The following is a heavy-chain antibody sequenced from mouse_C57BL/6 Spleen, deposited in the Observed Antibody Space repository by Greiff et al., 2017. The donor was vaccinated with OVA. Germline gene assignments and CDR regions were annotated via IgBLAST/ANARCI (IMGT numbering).Heavy chain of an antibody. CDR3: ARGWDERTWFAY. D-gene: IGHD4-1*01. Sequence: VQLQQPGTELVKPGASVKLSCKASGYTFTSYWMHWVKPRPLQFLERTATRNPSNGGTNYNEKFKSKATLTVDKSSSTAYMQLSSLTSEDSAVYYCARGWDERTWFAYWGQGTRVTVSA. V-gene: IGHV1-53*01. J-gene: IGHJ3*01. CDR2: RNPSNGGT. CDR1: GYTFTSYW.